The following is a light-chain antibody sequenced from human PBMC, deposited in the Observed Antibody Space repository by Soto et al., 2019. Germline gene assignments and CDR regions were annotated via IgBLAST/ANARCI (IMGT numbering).Light chain of an antibody. CDR1: QGINNY. Sequence: DIQMTQSPSSLSASVGDTVTITCRASQGINNYLAWFQQRPGKVPKLLIYAASTLQSGVPSRFRGSRSGTDFTLTISSLQPEDVATFYCQNYDSVPRTFGQGTKVEFK. CDR2: AAS. V-gene: IGKV1-27*01. CDR3: QNYDSVPRT. J-gene: IGKJ1*01.